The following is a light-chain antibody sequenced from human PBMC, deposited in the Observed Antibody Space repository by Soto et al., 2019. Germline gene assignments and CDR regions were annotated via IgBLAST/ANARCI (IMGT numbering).Light chain of an antibody. CDR1: QSVSSGY. J-gene: IGKJ1*01. V-gene: IGKV3-20*01. CDR2: DAS. CDR3: RQYGSSPRT. Sequence: EIVLTHSPGTLSLSQGERGTLSCRASQSVSSGYLAWYQQKPGQAPRLLIYDASSRATGIPDRFSGSGSGTDFTLTISRLEPEDFAVYYCRQYGSSPRTFGQGTKVDI.